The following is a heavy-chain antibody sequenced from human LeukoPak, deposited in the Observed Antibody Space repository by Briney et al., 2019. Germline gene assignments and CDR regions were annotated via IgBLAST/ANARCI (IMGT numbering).Heavy chain of an antibody. D-gene: IGHD3-22*01. Sequence: ASVKVSCTASGYTFTGYYMHWVRQAPGQGLEWMGRINPNSGGTNYAQKFQGRVTMTRDTSISTAYMELSRLRSDDTAVYYCARDGHYDSSGYYRDYWGQGTLVTVSS. CDR2: INPNSGGT. J-gene: IGHJ4*02. CDR3: ARDGHYDSSGYYRDY. CDR1: GYTFTGYY. V-gene: IGHV1-2*06.